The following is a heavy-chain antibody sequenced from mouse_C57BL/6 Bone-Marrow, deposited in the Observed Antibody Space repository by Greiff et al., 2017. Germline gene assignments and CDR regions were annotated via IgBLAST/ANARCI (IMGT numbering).Heavy chain of an antibody. CDR2: INSDGGST. CDR3: ARGGLDYGSSYWYFDV. V-gene: IGHV5-2*03. J-gene: IGHJ1*03. CDR1: EYEFPSHD. D-gene: IGHD1-1*01. Sequence: EVKLVESGGGLVQPGESLKLSCESNEYEFPSHDMSWVRKTPEKRLELVAAINSDGGSTYYPDTMERRFIISRDNTKKTRYLQMSSLRSEDTALYYCARGGLDYGSSYWYFDVWGTGTTVTVSS.